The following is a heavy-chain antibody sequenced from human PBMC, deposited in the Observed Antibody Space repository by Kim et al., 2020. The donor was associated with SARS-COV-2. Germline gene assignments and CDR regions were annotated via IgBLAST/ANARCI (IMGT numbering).Heavy chain of an antibody. V-gene: IGHV3-21*01. J-gene: IGHJ6*02. D-gene: IGHD3-3*01. CDR2: ISSSSSYI. CDR1: GFTFSSYS. Sequence: GGSLRLSCAASGFTFSSYSMNWVRQAPGKGLEWVSSISSSSSYIYYADSVKGRFTISRDNAKNSLYLQMNSLRAEDTAVYYCASRITIFGVVIINRGMDVWGQGTTVTVSS. CDR3: ASRITIFGVVIINRGMDV.